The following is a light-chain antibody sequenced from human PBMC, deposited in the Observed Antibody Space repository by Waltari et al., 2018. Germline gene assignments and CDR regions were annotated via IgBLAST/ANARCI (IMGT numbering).Light chain of an antibody. Sequence: SYEVTQPPSVSVSPRQRATITCSGEKLGIKYVSWYQQKSGQSPVLVIYRDDKRPSGLPERFFGSNAVDTATLTISGTQPMDEADYYCQAWDSSAFVFGAGTKVTVL. CDR3: QAWDSSAFV. J-gene: IGLJ1*01. V-gene: IGLV3-1*01. CDR1: KLGIKY. CDR2: RDD.